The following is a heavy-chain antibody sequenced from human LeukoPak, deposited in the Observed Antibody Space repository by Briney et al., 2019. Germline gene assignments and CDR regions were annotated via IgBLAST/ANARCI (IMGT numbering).Heavy chain of an antibody. V-gene: IGHV3-30*18. D-gene: IGHD5-24*01. CDR3: AKDRRRRDGYNL. J-gene: IGHJ4*02. Sequence: GGSLRLSCAASGFTFSSYGMHWVRQAPGKGLEWVAVISYDGSNKYYADSVKGRFTISRDNSKNTLYLQMNSLRAEDTAVYYCAKDRRRRDGYNLWGQGTLVTVSS. CDR2: ISYDGSNK. CDR1: GFTFSSYG.